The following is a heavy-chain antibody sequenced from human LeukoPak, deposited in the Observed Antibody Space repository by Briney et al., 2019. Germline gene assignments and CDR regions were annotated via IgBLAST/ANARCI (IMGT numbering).Heavy chain of an antibody. Sequence: GASVKVSCKASGGTFSSYAISWVRQAPGQGLEWMGWISAYNGNTNYAQKLQGRVTMTTDTSTSTAYMELRSLRSDDTAVYYCARITMIVVARNGYYFDYWGQGTLVTVSS. CDR1: GGTFSSYA. CDR2: ISAYNGNT. CDR3: ARITMIVVARNGYYFDY. D-gene: IGHD3-22*01. V-gene: IGHV1-18*01. J-gene: IGHJ4*02.